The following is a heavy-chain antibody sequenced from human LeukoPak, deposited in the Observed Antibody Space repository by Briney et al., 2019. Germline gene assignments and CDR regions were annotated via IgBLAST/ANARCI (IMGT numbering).Heavy chain of an antibody. Sequence: GSVKVSCKASGYTFTGYYMHWVRQAPGQGLEWMGRINPNSGGTNYAQKFQGRVTMTRDTSISTAYMELSRLRSDDTAVYYCARGSYYYDSSGYHYWGQGTLVTVSS. D-gene: IGHD3-22*01. J-gene: IGHJ4*02. CDR3: ARGSYYYDSSGYHY. V-gene: IGHV1-2*06. CDR2: INPNSGGT. CDR1: GYTFTGYY.